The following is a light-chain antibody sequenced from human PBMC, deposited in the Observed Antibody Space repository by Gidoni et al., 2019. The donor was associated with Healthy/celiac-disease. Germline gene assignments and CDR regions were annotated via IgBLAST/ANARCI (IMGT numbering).Light chain of an antibody. J-gene: IGKJ1*01. V-gene: IGKV3-11*01. CDR2: DAS. CDR1: QSVSSY. Sequence: EIVLTQSPATLSLSPGERATLSCRASQSVSSYLAWYPQKPGQAPRLLIYDASNRATGIPARFSGSGSGTDFTLTISSLEPEDFAVYYCQQRSNWPSWTFXXXTKVEIK. CDR3: QQRSNWPSWT.